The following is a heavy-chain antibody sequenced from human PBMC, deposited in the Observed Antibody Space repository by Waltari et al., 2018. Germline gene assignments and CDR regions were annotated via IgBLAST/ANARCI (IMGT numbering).Heavy chain of an antibody. Sequence: VQLVQSGAEVKKPGSSVKVSCKASGGTFSSYAISWVRQAPGKGLEWVSVIYSGGSTYYADSVKGRFTISRDNSKNTLYLQMNSLRAEDTAVYYCAKDRAYGDYGPWFDPWGQGTLVTVSS. D-gene: IGHD4-17*01. CDR3: AKDRAYGDYGPWFDP. V-gene: IGHV3-23*03. CDR1: GGTFSSYA. CDR2: IYSGGST. J-gene: IGHJ5*02.